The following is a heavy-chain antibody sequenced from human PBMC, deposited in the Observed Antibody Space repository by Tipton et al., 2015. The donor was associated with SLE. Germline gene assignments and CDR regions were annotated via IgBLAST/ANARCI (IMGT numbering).Heavy chain of an antibody. Sequence: QLVQSGAEVKKPGESLKISCRGSGYSFTSYWIGWVRQMPGKGLEWMGRIDPSDSYTNYSPSFQGHVTISADKSISTAYLQWSSLKASDTAMYYCARHGGSSYYYYSMDVWGKVTTVTVAS. CDR1: GYSFTSYW. CDR3: ARHGGSSYYYYSMDV. J-gene: IGHJ6*03. CDR2: IDPSDSYT. V-gene: IGHV5-10-1*01. D-gene: IGHD1-26*01.